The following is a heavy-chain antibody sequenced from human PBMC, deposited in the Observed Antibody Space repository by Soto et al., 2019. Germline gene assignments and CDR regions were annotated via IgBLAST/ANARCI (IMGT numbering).Heavy chain of an antibody. J-gene: IGHJ4*02. CDR3: ARDSVRRRDIVVVLAASTASFDY. CDR2: ISYDGSNK. V-gene: IGHV3-30-3*01. Sequence: PGGSLRLSCAASGFTFSSYAMHWVRQAPGKGLEWVAVISYDGSNKYYADSVKGRFTISRDNSKNTLYLQMNSLRAEDTAVYYCARDSVRRRDIVVVLAASTASFDYWGQGTLVTVSS. CDR1: GFTFSSYA. D-gene: IGHD2-2*01.